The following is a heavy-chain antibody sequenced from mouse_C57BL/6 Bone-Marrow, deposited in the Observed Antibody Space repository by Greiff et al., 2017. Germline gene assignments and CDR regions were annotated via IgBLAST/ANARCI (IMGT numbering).Heavy chain of an antibody. CDR1: GCTFTSYW. CDR3: ARIYYYGSSYVYAMDY. V-gene: IGHV1-55*01. J-gene: IGHJ4*01. CDR2: IYPGSGST. D-gene: IGHD1-1*01. Sequence: QVQLQQPGAELVKPGASVKMSCKASGCTFTSYWITWVKQRPGQGLEWIGDIYPGSGSTNYNEKFKSKATLTVDTSSSTAYMQLSSLTSEDSAVYYCARIYYYGSSYVYAMDYWGQGTSVTVSS.